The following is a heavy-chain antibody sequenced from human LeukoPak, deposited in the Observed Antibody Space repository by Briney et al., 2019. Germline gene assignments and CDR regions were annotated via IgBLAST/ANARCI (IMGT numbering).Heavy chain of an antibody. CDR2: IYYSGST. CDR3: ARHEKGHLDY. J-gene: IGHJ4*02. V-gene: IGHV4-39*01. Sequence: SETLSLTCTVSGGSMYSYYWRWIRQPPGKGLEWIGSIYYSGSTYYNPSLKSRVTISVGTSKNQFSLKLSSVTAADTAVYYCARHEKGHLDYWGQGTLVTVSS. CDR1: GGSMYSYY.